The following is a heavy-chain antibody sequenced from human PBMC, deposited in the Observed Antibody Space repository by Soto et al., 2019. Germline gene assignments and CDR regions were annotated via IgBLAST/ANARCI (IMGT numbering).Heavy chain of an antibody. CDR3: ASGPRLWGAAAGDREYYFDY. CDR1: GGTFSSYT. Sequence: QVQLVQSGAEVKKPGSSVKVSCKASGGTFSSYTISWVRQAPGQGLEWMGRIIPILGIANYAQKFQGRVKITADKSTITAYMELGSLRSEETAVYYCASGPRLWGAAAGDREYYFDYWGQGTLVTVSS. CDR2: IIPILGIA. D-gene: IGHD6-13*01. J-gene: IGHJ4*02. V-gene: IGHV1-69*02.